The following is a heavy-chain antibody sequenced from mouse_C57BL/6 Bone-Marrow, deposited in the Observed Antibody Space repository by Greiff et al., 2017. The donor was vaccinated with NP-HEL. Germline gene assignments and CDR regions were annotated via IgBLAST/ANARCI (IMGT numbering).Heavy chain of an antibody. CDR1: GYTFTSYG. CDR3: TSNYVWYFDV. J-gene: IGHJ1*03. V-gene: IGHV14-1*01. CDR2: IDPEDGDT. D-gene: IGHD2-1*01. Sequence: EVQLQQSGAELARPGASVKLSCKASGYTFTSYGISWVKQRTGQGLEWIGRIDPEDGDTEYAPKFQGKATMTADTSSNTAYLQLSSLTSEDTAVYYCTSNYVWYFDVWGTGTTVTVSS.